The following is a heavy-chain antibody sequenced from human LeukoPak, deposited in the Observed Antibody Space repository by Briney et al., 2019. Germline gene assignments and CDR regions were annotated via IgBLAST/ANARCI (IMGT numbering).Heavy chain of an antibody. CDR3: ARGSRLGTQQLVHLDF. CDR1: GYSFISQW. Sequence: PGESLKISCKGSGYSFISQWIGWVRRTPGKGLEWMGIIHPGDSDTRYSPSFQGRVTISGDKSISTAYLQWSSLRASDSAMYYCARGSRLGTQQLVHLDFWGQGTLVTVSS. V-gene: IGHV5-51*01. CDR2: IHPGDSDT. D-gene: IGHD6-13*01. J-gene: IGHJ4*02.